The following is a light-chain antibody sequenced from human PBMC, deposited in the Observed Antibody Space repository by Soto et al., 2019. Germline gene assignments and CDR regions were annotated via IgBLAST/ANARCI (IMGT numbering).Light chain of an antibody. J-gene: IGKJ5*01. V-gene: IGKV3-20*01. Sequence: EIVLTQSPATLSLSPGESATLSCRASQSVISNLAWYQQKPGQAPRLLIYGASTRATGIPDRFSCSGSGTDLTLTISRLEPEDFAVYYCHHYGGSPITFGQGTRLEI. CDR2: GAS. CDR3: HHYGGSPIT. CDR1: QSVISN.